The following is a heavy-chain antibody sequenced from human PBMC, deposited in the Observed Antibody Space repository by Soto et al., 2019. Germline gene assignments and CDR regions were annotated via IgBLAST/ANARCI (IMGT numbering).Heavy chain of an antibody. Sequence: GGSLRLSCAASGFTFSDYYMSWIRQAPGKGLEWVSYISSSSSYTNYADSVKGRFTISRDNAKNSLYLQMNSLRAEDMAVYYCARDQAYCSGGSCYSDHGMVVGGQETTVAVSS. J-gene: IGHJ6*02. CDR1: GFTFSDYY. V-gene: IGHV3-11*06. D-gene: IGHD2-15*01. CDR3: ARDQAYCSGGSCYSDHGMVV. CDR2: ISSSSSYT.